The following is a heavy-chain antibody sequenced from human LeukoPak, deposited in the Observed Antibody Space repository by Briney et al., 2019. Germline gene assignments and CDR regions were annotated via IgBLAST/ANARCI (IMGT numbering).Heavy chain of an antibody. D-gene: IGHD2-2*01. V-gene: IGHV3-21*01. J-gene: IGHJ4*02. CDR2: ISSSSNYI. CDR1: GFTFSSYE. Sequence: GGSLRLSCAASGFTFSSYEMNWVRQAPGKGLEWVSSISSSSNYIYYADSLKGRFTISRDNAKNSLYLQMNSLRAEDTAVYYCARETYCTSTTCPIGDHFDYWGQGTLVTVSS. CDR3: ARETYCTSTTCPIGDHFDY.